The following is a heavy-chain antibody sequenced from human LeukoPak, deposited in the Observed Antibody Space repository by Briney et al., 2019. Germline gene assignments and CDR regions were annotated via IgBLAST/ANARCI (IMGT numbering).Heavy chain of an antibody. V-gene: IGHV4-39*07. J-gene: IGHJ4*02. D-gene: IGHD5-18*01. CDR1: GGSISSSSYF. CDR3: ASIVEQRGYSYGFRLFDY. Sequence: SETLSLTCTVSGGSISSSSYFWGWIRQPPGKGLEWIGSIYYSGSTYYNPSLKSRVTISVDTSKNQFSLRLSSVTAADTAVYYCASIVEQRGYSYGFRLFDYWGQGTLVTVSS. CDR2: IYYSGST.